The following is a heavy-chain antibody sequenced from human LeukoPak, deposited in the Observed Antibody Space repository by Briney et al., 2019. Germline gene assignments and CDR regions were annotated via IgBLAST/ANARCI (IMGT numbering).Heavy chain of an antibody. J-gene: IGHJ1*01. D-gene: IGHD2-2*02. Sequence: GGSLRLSCAASGFTFSSFSMNWVRQAPGKGLEWVSTVSVSGASTYYADSVKGRFTISRDNSKNTLYPQMNSLRAEDTAVYYCARERVPAAIPEAEYFQHWGQGTLVTVSS. CDR3: ARERVPAAIPEAEYFQH. CDR1: GFTFSSFS. CDR2: VSVSGAST. V-gene: IGHV3-23*01.